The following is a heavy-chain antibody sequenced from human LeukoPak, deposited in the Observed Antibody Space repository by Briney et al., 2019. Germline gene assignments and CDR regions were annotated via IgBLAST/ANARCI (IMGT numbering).Heavy chain of an antibody. CDR2: ISSSSSYI. Sequence: GGSLRLSCAASGSTFSSYSMNWVRQAPGKGLEWVSSISSSSSYIYYADSVKGRFTISRDNAKNSLYLQMNSLRAEDTAVYYCARSFGEFRYYFDYWGQGTLVTVSS. D-gene: IGHD3-10*01. CDR3: ARSFGEFRYYFDY. V-gene: IGHV3-21*01. J-gene: IGHJ4*02. CDR1: GSTFSSYS.